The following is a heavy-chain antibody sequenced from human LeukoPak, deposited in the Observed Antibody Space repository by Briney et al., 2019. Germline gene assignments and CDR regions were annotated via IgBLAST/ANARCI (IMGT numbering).Heavy chain of an antibody. Sequence: SETQSLTCSVSGGSISSSSYYWGWIRQPPGKGLEWIGTIYYGGSTYYNPSLKSRVTISVDTSKNQFYLKLTSVTAADTAVCYCARHGPEQYYYYYGMDVWGQGTTVTVSS. CDR1: GGSISSSSYY. CDR2: IYYGGST. J-gene: IGHJ6*02. D-gene: IGHD1/OR15-1a*01. CDR3: ARHGPEQYYYYYGMDV. V-gene: IGHV4-39*01.